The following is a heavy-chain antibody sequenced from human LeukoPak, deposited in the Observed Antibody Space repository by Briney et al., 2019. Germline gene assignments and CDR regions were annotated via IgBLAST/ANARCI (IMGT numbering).Heavy chain of an antibody. V-gene: IGHV4-34*01. CDR1: GGSFSGYY. Sequence: PSETLSLTCAVYGGSFSGYYWSWIRQPPGKGLEWIGEINHSGSTNYNPSLKSRVTISVDTSKNQFSLKLSSVTAADTAVYYCASNYYGSGSYPDYWGQGTLVTVSS. J-gene: IGHJ4*02. CDR2: INHSGST. D-gene: IGHD3-10*01. CDR3: ASNYYGSGSYPDY.